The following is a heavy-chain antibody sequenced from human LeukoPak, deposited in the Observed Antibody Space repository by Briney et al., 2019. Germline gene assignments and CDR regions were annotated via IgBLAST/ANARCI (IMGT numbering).Heavy chain of an antibody. Sequence: AGSLRLSCAASGFTFSDYYMSWIRQAPGKGLEWVSYISSSGSTIYYADSVKGRFTISRDNAKNSLYLQMNSLRAEDTAVYYCARGVAVAGHDAFDIWGQGTVVTVSS. D-gene: IGHD6-19*01. CDR3: ARGVAVAGHDAFDI. CDR2: ISSSGSTI. J-gene: IGHJ3*02. V-gene: IGHV3-11*01. CDR1: GFTFSDYY.